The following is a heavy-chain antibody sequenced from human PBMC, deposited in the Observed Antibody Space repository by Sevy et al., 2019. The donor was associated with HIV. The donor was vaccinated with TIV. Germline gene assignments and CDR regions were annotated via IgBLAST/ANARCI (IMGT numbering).Heavy chain of an antibody. V-gene: IGHV4-39*01. CDR3: AGHSSGIQMLVVPLGWFDP. Sequence: SETLSLTCIVSGGSVSSNNYYWGWIRQSPGKGLEWIGSIFYTGKTHYSSSLKSRVTFSVDTSKNQFSLRLNAVTAADTAVYYCAGHSSGIQMLVVPLGWFDPWGQGILVTVSS. D-gene: IGHD6-13*01. J-gene: IGHJ5*02. CDR1: GGSVSSNNYY. CDR2: IFYTGKT.